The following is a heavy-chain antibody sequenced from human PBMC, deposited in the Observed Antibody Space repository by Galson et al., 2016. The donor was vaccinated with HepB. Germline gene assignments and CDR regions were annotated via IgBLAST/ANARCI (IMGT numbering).Heavy chain of an antibody. D-gene: IGHD5-24*01. Sequence: SVKVSCKASGGTFSKYAISWVRQAPGQGLEWMGGIIPIFGTANYAQKFQGRVTITADESTSTAYMELSSLRSEDTAVYYCARFYGYLDAFDIWGQGTMVTVSS. J-gene: IGHJ3*02. V-gene: IGHV1-69*13. CDR1: GGTFSKYA. CDR3: ARFYGYLDAFDI. CDR2: IIPIFGTA.